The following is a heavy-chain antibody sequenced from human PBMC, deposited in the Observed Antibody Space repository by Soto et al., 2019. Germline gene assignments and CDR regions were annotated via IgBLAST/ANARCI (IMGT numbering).Heavy chain of an antibody. CDR2: VSYDGSNK. Sequence: PGGSLRLSCAASGFTFSSYGVHWVRQAPGKGLEWVASVSYDGSNKHYADSVKGRFTISRDNSRNTLDLQMNSLRAEDTAAYYCAKDTYYYDRSGYYTYDHWGQGTQVTVSS. CDR3: AKDTYYYDRSGYYTYDH. J-gene: IGHJ4*02. D-gene: IGHD3-22*01. CDR1: GFTFSSYG. V-gene: IGHV3-30*18.